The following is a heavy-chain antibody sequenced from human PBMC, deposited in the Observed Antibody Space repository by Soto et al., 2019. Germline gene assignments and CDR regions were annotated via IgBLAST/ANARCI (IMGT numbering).Heavy chain of an antibody. J-gene: IGHJ4*02. D-gene: IGHD3-10*01. CDR3: ASWGGSRTSGYYIDY. CDR2: TSYDGSNK. Sequence: QVQLVESGGGVVQPGRSLRLSCAASGYVFNHYGMHWVRQAPGKGLEWVALTSYDGSNKQYADSVKGRFTISRDDSKNTVYLQMNSLRVDDTAVYYCASWGGSRTSGYYIDYWGQGTLVTVSS. V-gene: IGHV3-33*01. CDR1: GYVFNHYG.